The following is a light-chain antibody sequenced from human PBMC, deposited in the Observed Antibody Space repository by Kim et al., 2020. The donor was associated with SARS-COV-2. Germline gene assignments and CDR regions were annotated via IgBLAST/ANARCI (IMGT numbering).Light chain of an antibody. J-gene: IGLJ3*02. CDR3: QAWDSNTAV. V-gene: IGLV3-1*01. Sequence: SVSPGQTASITCSGDKLGDKYACWYQQKPGQSPVLIIYQDTKRPSGIPERFSGSNSGNTVTLTISGTQAMDEADYYCQAWDSNTAVFGGGTQLTVL. CDR2: QDT. CDR1: KLGDKY.